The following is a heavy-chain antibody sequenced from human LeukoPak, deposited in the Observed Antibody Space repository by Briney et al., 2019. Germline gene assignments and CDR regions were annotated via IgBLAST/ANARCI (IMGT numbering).Heavy chain of an antibody. V-gene: IGHV3-48*03. CDR3: ARDSSGGSWIDAFDI. J-gene: IGHJ3*02. D-gene: IGHD2-15*01. CDR1: GFTFSSYE. Sequence: GGSLRLSCAASGFTFSSYEMNWVRQAPGKGLEWVSCISSSGSTIYYADSVKGRFTISRDNAKNSLYLQMNSLRAEDTAVYYCARDSSGGSWIDAFDIWGQGTMVTVSS. CDR2: ISSSGSTI.